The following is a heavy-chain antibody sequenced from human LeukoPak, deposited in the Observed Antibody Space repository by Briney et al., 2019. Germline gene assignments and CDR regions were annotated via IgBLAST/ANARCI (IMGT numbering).Heavy chain of an antibody. J-gene: IGHJ5*02. Sequence: ASVKVSCKASGYTFTGYYMHWVRQAPGQGLEWMGWINPNSGGTNYAQKFQGRVTMTRDTSISTAYMELSRLRSDDTAVYYCAREGLTYGSGDTVNWFDPWGQGTLVTVSS. D-gene: IGHD3-10*01. V-gene: IGHV1-2*02. CDR2: INPNSGGT. CDR1: GYTFTGYY. CDR3: AREGLTYGSGDTVNWFDP.